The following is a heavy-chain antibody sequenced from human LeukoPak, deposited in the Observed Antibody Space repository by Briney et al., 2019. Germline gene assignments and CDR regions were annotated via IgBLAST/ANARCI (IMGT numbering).Heavy chain of an antibody. CDR3: ATLGYYDILTGYQHDAFDI. D-gene: IGHD3-9*01. Sequence: PSETLSLTCTVTGGSISNSYWSWIRQPPGRGLEWIGDVSYSGTTHDNPSLKSRVIMSVDTSKNHFSLQLSSVTAADTAVYFCATLGYYDILTGYQHDAFDIWGLGTAVTVSS. CDR2: VSYSGTT. V-gene: IGHV4-59*08. CDR1: GGSISNSY. J-gene: IGHJ3*02.